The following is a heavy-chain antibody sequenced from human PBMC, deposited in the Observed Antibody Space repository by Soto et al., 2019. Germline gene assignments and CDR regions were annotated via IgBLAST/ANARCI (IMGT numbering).Heavy chain of an antibody. J-gene: IGHJ6*02. D-gene: IGHD2-15*01. CDR1: GYSFSSYW. CDR3: ARHNPYCSGGACFGYFYGMDV. Sequence: GESLKISCKGSGYSFSSYWIGWVRQMPGRGLEWMGIIYPGDSDIDPTYSPSFQGRVSISADKSINTAYLQWSSLKASDTAMYYCARHNPYCSGGACFGYFYGMDVWGQGTTVTVSS. CDR2: IYPGDSDIDP. V-gene: IGHV5-51*01.